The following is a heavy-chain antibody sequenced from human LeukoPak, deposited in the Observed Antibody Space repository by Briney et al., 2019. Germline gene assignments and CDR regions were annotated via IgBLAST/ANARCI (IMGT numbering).Heavy chain of an antibody. D-gene: IGHD1-26*01. CDR1: GFTFSSYA. V-gene: IGHV3-23*01. CDR2: ISGSGGST. J-gene: IGHJ6*02. CDR3: ARGAQWYSGLGMDV. Sequence: QPGGSLRLSCAASGFTFSSYAMSWVRQAPGKGLEWVSAISGSGGSTYYADSVKGRFTISRDNSKNTLYLQMNSLRAEDTAVYYCARGAQWYSGLGMDVWGQGTTVTVSS.